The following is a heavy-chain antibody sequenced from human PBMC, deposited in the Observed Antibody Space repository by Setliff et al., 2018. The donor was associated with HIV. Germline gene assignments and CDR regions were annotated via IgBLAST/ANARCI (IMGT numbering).Heavy chain of an antibody. V-gene: IGHV1-8*02. D-gene: IGHD3-16*01. CDR3: ARGGEERNMITGALDV. CDR1: GYTFSGYH. Sequence: ASVKVSCKASGYTFSGYHMYWVRQAPGQGLEWMGRINPDSGNSDFAQKFKGRISLTTDTSIRTAYMELRGLKSDDTAVYFCARGGEERNMITGALDVWGQGSLVTVSS. J-gene: IGHJ3*01. CDR2: INPDSGNS.